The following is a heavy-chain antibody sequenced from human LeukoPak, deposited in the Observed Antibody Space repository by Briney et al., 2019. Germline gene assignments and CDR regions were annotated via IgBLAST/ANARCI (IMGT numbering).Heavy chain of an antibody. CDR1: GGTLSSYT. CDR2: IIPILGIA. D-gene: IGHD6-6*01. V-gene: IGHV1-69*02. J-gene: IGHJ4*02. CDR3: ASSNPYSSSSGVFDY. Sequence: GSSVKVSCXASGGTLSSYTISWVRQAPGQGLEWMGRIIPILGIANYAQKFQGRVTITADKSTSTAYMELSSLRSEDTAVYYCASSNPYSSSSGVFDYWGQGTLVTVSS.